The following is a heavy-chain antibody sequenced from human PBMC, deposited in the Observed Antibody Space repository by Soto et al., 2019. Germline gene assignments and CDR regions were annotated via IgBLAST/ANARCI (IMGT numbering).Heavy chain of an antibody. CDR3: AKEYGSTWIDH. D-gene: IGHD6-13*01. Sequence: LRLSCAASGFTFSTYGMHWVRQAPGKGLEWVAAMSYDGTKQYYVDSVKGRFTISRDNSRNTLFLQVNSLRDEDTAVYYCAKEYGSTWIDHWGQGTMVTVYS. J-gene: IGHJ4*02. V-gene: IGHV3-30*18. CDR2: MSYDGTKQ. CDR1: GFTFSTYG.